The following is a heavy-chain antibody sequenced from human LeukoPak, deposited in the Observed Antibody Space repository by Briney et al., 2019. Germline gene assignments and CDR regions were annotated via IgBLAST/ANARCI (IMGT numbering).Heavy chain of an antibody. CDR2: ISSSSSYI. V-gene: IGHV3-21*01. Sequence: GRSLRLSCAASGFTLNTYTMNWVRQAPGKGLEWVSSISSSSSYIYYADSVKGRFTISRDDAKNSLSLQMNSLRAEDTAVYYCARSGIKMVRGVIIKSPYHMDVWGKGTTVTVSS. CDR3: ARSGIKMVRGVIIKSPYHMDV. D-gene: IGHD3-10*01. J-gene: IGHJ6*03. CDR1: GFTLNTYT.